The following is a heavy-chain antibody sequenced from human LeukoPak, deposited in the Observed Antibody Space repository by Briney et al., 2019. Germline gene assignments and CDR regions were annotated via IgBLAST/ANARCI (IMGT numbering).Heavy chain of an antibody. CDR2: INSDGSST. Sequence: PGGSLRLSCAASGFTFSSYWMHWVRQAPGRGLVWVSRINSDGSSTSYADSVKGRFTISRDNAKNTLYLQMNSLRAEDTAVYYCARDRYSSSWYPRDWFDPWGQGTLVTVSS. J-gene: IGHJ5*02. D-gene: IGHD6-13*01. CDR1: GFTFSSYW. CDR3: ARDRYSSSWYPRDWFDP. V-gene: IGHV3-74*01.